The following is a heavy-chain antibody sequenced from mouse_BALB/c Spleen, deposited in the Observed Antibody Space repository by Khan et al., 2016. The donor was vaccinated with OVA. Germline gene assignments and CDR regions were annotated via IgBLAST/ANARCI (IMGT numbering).Heavy chain of an antibody. CDR2: INPSSGYT. CDR1: GYTFTSYT. V-gene: IGHV1-4*01. Sequence: QVQLKESGAVLARPGASVKMSCKASGYTFTSYTMHWVKQRPGQGLEWIGYINPSSGYTNYNQTFKDKATLTADKSSTTAYMQLSSLTSEDSAVYYCAREGAYYRSDGWFAYWGQGTLVTVSA. D-gene: IGHD2-14*01. CDR3: AREGAYYRSDGWFAY. J-gene: IGHJ3*01.